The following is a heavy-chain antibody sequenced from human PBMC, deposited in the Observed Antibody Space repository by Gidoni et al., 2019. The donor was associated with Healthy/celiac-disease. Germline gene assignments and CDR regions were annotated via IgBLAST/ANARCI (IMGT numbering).Heavy chain of an antibody. CDR2: ISSSSSYT. CDR3: ARDLRDGYNSSPLGY. CDR1: GFTFSDYY. Sequence: QVQLVESGGGLVKPGGSLRLSCAASGFTFSDYYMSWIRQAPGKGLEWVSYISSSSSYTNYADSVKGRFTISRDNAKNSLYLQMNSLRAEDTAVYYCARDLRDGYNSSPLGYWGQGTLVTVSS. V-gene: IGHV3-11*05. J-gene: IGHJ4*02. D-gene: IGHD1-1*01.